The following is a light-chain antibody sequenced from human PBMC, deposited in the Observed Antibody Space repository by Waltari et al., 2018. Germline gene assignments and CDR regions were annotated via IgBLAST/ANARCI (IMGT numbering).Light chain of an antibody. J-gene: IGKJ1*01. Sequence: DIVMTQSPEPLAVSLGERATISCRSSQSVLYNSNDKNYLAWYQQKPGQPPRLLIYWASTRESGVPDRFSGSGSGTDFTLTISNLQAEDVAVYYCQQYYRSRTFGQGTKVEIK. V-gene: IGKV4-1*01. CDR3: QQYYRSRT. CDR1: QSVLYNSNDKNY. CDR2: WAS.